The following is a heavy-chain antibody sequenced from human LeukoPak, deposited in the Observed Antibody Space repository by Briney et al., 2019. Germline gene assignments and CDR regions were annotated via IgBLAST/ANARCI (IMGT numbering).Heavy chain of an antibody. J-gene: IGHJ5*02. D-gene: IGHD3-10*01. V-gene: IGHV1-69*06. CDR2: IIPIFGTA. CDR3: ARGHTGKAPNWFDP. CDR1: GGTFSSYA. Sequence: SVNDSCKASGGTFSSYAISWVRQAPGQGLEWMGRIIPIFGTANYAQKFQGRVTITADKSTSTAYMELSSLRSEDTAVYYCARGHTGKAPNWFDPWSEGTLVTVSS.